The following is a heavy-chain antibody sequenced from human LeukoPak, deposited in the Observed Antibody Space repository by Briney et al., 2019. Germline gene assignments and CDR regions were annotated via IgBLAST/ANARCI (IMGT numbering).Heavy chain of an antibody. CDR1: GFTLTTYA. CDR2: LTADGSST. J-gene: IGHJ4*02. D-gene: IGHD4-17*01. V-gene: IGHV3-74*01. CDR3: AKDHYGRPFDY. Sequence: GGSLRLSCAASGFTLTTYAMYWVRQAPGKGLVWVSRLTADGSSTIYADSVMGRFTVSRDIAKNTLYLEMNSLRAEDTAVYYCAKDHYGRPFDYWGQGTLVTVSS.